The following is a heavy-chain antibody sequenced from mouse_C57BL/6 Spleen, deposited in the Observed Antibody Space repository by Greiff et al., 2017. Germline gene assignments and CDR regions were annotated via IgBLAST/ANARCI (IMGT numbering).Heavy chain of an antibody. CDR1: GYTFTSYW. D-gene: IGHD2-4*01. CDR3: ARGEDDYDGFAY. J-gene: IGHJ3*01. Sequence: QVQLQQPGAELVKPGASVTMSCKASGYTFTSYWITWVKQRPGQGLEWIGDIYPGSGSTNYNEKFKSKATLTVDTSSSTAYMQLSSLTSEDSAVYYCARGEDDYDGFAYWGQGTLVTVSA. CDR2: IYPGSGST. V-gene: IGHV1-55*01.